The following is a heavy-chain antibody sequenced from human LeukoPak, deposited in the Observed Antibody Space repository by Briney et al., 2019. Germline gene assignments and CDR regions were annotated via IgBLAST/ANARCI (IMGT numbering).Heavy chain of an antibody. V-gene: IGHV4-31*03. CDR1: GGSISSGGYY. CDR3: ARENDFWSGRAFDY. J-gene: IGHJ4*02. CDR2: IYYSGST. Sequence: SETLSLTCTVSGGSISSGGYYWSWIRQHPGKGLEWIGYIYYSGSTYYNPSLKSRVTISVDTSKNQFSLKLSSVTAADTAVYYCARENDFWSGRAFDYWSQGTLVTVSS. D-gene: IGHD3-3*01.